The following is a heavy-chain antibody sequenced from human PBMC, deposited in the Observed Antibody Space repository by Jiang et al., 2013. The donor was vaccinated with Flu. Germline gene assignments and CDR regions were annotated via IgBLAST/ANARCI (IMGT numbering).Heavy chain of an antibody. CDR1: GGSISSSSYY. V-gene: IGHV4-39*01. CDR3: ASRVQLYDPMTLRRGWDAFDI. J-gene: IGHJ3*02. Sequence: GPGLVKPSETPSLTCTVSGGSISSSSYYWGWIRQPPGKGLEWIGSIYYSGSTYYNPSLKSRVTISVDTSKNQFSLKLSSVTAADTAVYYCASRVQLYDPMTLRRGWDAFDIWGQGTMVTVSS. D-gene: IGHD3-3*01. CDR2: IYYSGST.